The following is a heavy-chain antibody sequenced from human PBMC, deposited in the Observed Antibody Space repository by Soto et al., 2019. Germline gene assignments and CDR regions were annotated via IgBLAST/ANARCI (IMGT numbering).Heavy chain of an antibody. Sequence: QVQLVQSGAEGKTPGSSVKVSCKASGGTFSSYAISWVRQAPGQGLEWMGGIIPIFGTANYAQKFQGRVTITADESTSTAYMELSSLRSEDTAVYYCAREAATKWRWFDPWGQGTLVTVSS. D-gene: IGHD2-8*01. CDR3: AREAATKWRWFDP. CDR2: IIPIFGTA. CDR1: GGTFSSYA. V-gene: IGHV1-69*01. J-gene: IGHJ5*02.